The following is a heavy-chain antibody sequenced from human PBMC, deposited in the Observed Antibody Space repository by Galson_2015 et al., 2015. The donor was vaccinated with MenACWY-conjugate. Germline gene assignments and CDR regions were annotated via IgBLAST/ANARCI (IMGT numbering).Heavy chain of an antibody. D-gene: IGHD4-17*01. J-gene: IGHJ4*02. CDR2: TSFGGRSK. Sequence: SMWLSYADSGLTFSSYALHWVRRAPDNRLEWLTLTSFGGRSKYYALSVKGRFTISTAISKNSLYLQMSSLRAEDTAVHYCAKDHGDYFEGYYFDYWGQGTLVTVSS. V-gene: IGHV3-30*18. CDR1: GLTFSSYA. CDR3: AKDHGDYFEGYYFDY.